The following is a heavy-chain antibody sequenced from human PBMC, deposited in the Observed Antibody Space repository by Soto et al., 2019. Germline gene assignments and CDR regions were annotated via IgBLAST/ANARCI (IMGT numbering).Heavy chain of an antibody. CDR3: AKERLDFWSEWYFDH. J-gene: IGHJ2*01. V-gene: IGHV3-30*18. CDR2: ISYDGSNK. Sequence: QVQLMESGGGVVQPGRFLRLSCAASGCTFSSYGMHWVRQAPGKGLEWVAVISYDGSNKYYADSVKGRFTISRDNSKNTLYLQMNSLRAEDTAVYYCAKERLDFWSEWYFDHWGRGTLVTVSS. D-gene: IGHD3-3*01. CDR1: GCTFSSYG.